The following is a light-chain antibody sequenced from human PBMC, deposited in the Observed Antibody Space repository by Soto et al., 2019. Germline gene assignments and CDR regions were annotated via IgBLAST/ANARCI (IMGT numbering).Light chain of an antibody. CDR3: SSYTRTNTRV. V-gene: IGLV2-14*01. J-gene: IGLJ3*02. CDR2: EVN. Sequence: QSALTQPASVSGSPGQSITISCTGSSDDVGGYDYVSWYQHHPGKAPKLMIYEVNNRPSGVPNRFSGSKSGNTASLTISGLQAEDEADYFCSSYTRTNTRVFGGGTKVTVL. CDR1: SDDVGGYDY.